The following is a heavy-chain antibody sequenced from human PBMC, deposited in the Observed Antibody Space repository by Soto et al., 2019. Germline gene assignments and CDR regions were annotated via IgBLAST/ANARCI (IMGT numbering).Heavy chain of an antibody. CDR2: IYWDGDK. J-gene: IGHJ4*02. CDR1: GFSLSTSGVA. Sequence: QITLKESGPTLVKPTQTLTLTCTFSGFSLSTSGVAVGWIRQPPGKALEWLALIYWDGDKRYSPSLKSRLTLTKDPSKTQVVLTMTNMDPVDTATYYCAHVPPYGTDLDYWGQGTLVTVSS. V-gene: IGHV2-5*02. D-gene: IGHD3-10*01. CDR3: AHVPPYGTDLDY.